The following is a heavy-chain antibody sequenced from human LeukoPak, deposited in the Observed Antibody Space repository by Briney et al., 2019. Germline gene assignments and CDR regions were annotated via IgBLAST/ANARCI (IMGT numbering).Heavy chain of an antibody. D-gene: IGHD2-2*01. CDR1: GASITSYY. CDR3: ARVIAMGTQVTLTSPYYFDY. J-gene: IGHJ4*02. V-gene: IGHV4-59*12. CDR2: IYHKGST. Sequence: SETLSLTCTVSGASITSYYWSWIRQPPGKGLEWIGHIYHKGSTTYNSSLKSRITISVNASKTQFSLKLSSVTAADTAVYYCARVIAMGTQVTLTSPYYFDYWGQGTLVTVSS.